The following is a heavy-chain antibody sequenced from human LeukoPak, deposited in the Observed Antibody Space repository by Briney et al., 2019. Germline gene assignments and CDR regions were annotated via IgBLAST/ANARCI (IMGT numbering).Heavy chain of an antibody. D-gene: IGHD5-18*01. J-gene: IGHJ4*02. V-gene: IGHV4-59*11. Sequence: SETLSLTCTVSGGSIDDHYWNWIRLPPGKGLEWIGYVSYTGSTNYNPSLNSRVTISVDTSRNQFSLRLTSATTADTAVYFCARAKYTSGSFHFDYWGPGALVTVSS. CDR2: VSYTGST. CDR1: GGSIDDHY. CDR3: ARAKYTSGSFHFDY.